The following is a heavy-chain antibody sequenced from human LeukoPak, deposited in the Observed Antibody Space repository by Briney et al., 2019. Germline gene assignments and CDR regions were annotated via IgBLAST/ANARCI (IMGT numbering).Heavy chain of an antibody. Sequence: GGSLRLSCSASGFAFSDYWMNWVRQAPGKGPEWVANINLGGSAKLYVDSVRGRCTISRDNAKNSLYLQLNSLRVEDTAVYYCAAWGLNNYWGQGILVTVSS. CDR1: GFAFSDYW. V-gene: IGHV3-7*01. CDR2: INLGGSAK. CDR3: AAWGLNNY. D-gene: IGHD7-27*01. J-gene: IGHJ4*02.